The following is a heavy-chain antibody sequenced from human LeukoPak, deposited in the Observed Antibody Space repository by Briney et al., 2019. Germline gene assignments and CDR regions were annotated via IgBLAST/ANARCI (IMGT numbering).Heavy chain of an antibody. V-gene: IGHV3-30*02. CDR2: IRYDGSNK. CDR3: AKEDGYCSGGSCEGVY. D-gene: IGHD2-15*01. J-gene: IGHJ4*02. CDR1: GFTFSSYG. Sequence: GGSLRLSCAASGFTFSSYGMHWVRQAPGKGLEWVAFIRYDGSNKYYADSVKGRFTISRDNSKNTLYLQMNSLRAEDTAVYYCAKEDGYCSGGSCEGVYWGQGTLVTVSS.